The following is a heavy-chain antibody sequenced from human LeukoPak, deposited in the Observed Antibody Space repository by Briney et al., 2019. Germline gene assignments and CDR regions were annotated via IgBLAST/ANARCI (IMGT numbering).Heavy chain of an antibody. J-gene: IGHJ4*02. D-gene: IGHD6-13*01. CDR1: GYTLTSYG. Sequence: ASVKVSCKASGYTLTSYGISWVRQAPGQGLEWMGWISAYNGNTNYAQKFQGRVTMTRDTSTSTVYMELSSLRSEDTAVYYCARGAYSSSWSYDFDYWGQGTLVTVSS. CDR2: ISAYNGNT. CDR3: ARGAYSSSWSYDFDY. V-gene: IGHV1-18*01.